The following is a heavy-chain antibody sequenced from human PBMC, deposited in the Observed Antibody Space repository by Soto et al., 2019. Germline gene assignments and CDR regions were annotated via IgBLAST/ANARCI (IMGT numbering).Heavy chain of an antibody. CDR3: ARGCIVGAISAFGI. CDR1: GFTFSSYS. Sequence: PGGSLRLSCAASGFTFSSYSMNWVRQAPGKGLEWVSSISSSSSYIYYADSVKGRFTISRDNAKNSLYLQMNSLRAEDTAVYYCARGCIVGAISAFGIWGQGTTGTVS. CDR2: ISSSSSYI. D-gene: IGHD1-26*01. J-gene: IGHJ3*02. V-gene: IGHV3-21*01.